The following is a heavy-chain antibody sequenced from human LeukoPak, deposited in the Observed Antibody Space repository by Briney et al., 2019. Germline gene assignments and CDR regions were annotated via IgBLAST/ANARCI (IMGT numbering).Heavy chain of an antibody. CDR3: ARAVVVVAATGGGNWFDP. Sequence: SETLSLTCTVSGGSISGYYWSWIRQPPGKGLEWIGEINHSGSTNYNPSLKSRVTISVDTSQNQFSLKLSSVTATDTAVYYCARAVVVVAATGGGNWFDPWGQGTLVTVSS. J-gene: IGHJ5*02. CDR2: INHSGST. D-gene: IGHD2-15*01. CDR1: GGSISGYY. V-gene: IGHV4-34*01.